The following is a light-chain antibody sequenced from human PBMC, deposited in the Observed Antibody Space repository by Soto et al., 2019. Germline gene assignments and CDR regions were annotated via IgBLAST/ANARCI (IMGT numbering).Light chain of an antibody. J-gene: IGKJ5*01. CDR2: AAS. CDR3: QKYNSVPIT. V-gene: IGKV1-27*01. CDR1: QGISND. Sequence: DIQMTQSPSSLSASVGDRVTITCRASQGISNDLAWYQQKPGKVPRLLIYAASTLQSGVPSRFSGSGSGTDFALTISSLQPEDVATYYCQKYNSVPITFGQGTRLEIK.